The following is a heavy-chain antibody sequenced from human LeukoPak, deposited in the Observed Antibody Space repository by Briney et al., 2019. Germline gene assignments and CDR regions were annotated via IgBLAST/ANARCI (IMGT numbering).Heavy chain of an antibody. V-gene: IGHV3-30*19. CDR2: ISNDGSNK. D-gene: IGHD3-9*01. Sequence: PGRSLRLSCAASGITFSNYGIHWVRQAPGKGLEWVIVISNDGSNKYYADSVKGRFTISRDNSKSTVYLQMNSLRAEDTAVHYCASTSTYYDILTGYFDYWGQGTLVTVSS. CDR3: ASTSTYYDILTGYFDY. CDR1: GITFSNYG. J-gene: IGHJ4*02.